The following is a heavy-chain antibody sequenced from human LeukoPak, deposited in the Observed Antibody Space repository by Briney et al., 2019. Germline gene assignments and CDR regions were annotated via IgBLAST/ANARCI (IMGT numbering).Heavy chain of an antibody. Sequence: SVKVSCKASGGTFSSYAISWVRQAPGQGLEWMGGIIPIFGTANYAQKFQGRVTITADESTSTAYMELSSLRSEDTAVYYCARDCNRGSCPDLRGQGTLVTVSS. J-gene: IGHJ5*02. CDR1: GGTFSSYA. CDR3: ARDCNRGSCPDL. V-gene: IGHV1-69*13. D-gene: IGHD2-15*01. CDR2: IIPIFGTA.